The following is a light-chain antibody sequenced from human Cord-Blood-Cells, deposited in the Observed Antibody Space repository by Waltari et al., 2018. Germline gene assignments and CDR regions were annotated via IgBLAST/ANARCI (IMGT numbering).Light chain of an antibody. CDR1: QSVSSSY. CDR3: QQYGSSPPWT. CDR2: GAS. V-gene: IGKV3-20*01. J-gene: IGKJ1*01. Sequence: EMVLTQCPGTMCLSPGERATLSCRASQSVSSSYLAWYQQKPGQAPRLLIYGASSRATGIPDRFSGSGSGTDFTLTISRLEPEDFAVYYCQQYGSSPPWTFGQGTKVEIK.